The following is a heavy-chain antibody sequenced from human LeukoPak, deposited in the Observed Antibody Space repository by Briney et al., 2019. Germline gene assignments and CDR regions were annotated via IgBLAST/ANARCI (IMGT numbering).Heavy chain of an antibody. CDR2: ISSSSSYI. CDR3: ARVEMGTGGGTDY. J-gene: IGHJ4*02. Sequence: GGSLRLSCAASGFTFSSYSMNWVRQAPGKGLEWVSSISSSSSYIYYADSVKGRFTISRDNAKNSLYLQMNSLRAEDTAVYYCARVEMGTGGGTDYWGQGTLVTVSS. V-gene: IGHV3-21*01. CDR1: GFTFSSYS. D-gene: IGHD5-24*01.